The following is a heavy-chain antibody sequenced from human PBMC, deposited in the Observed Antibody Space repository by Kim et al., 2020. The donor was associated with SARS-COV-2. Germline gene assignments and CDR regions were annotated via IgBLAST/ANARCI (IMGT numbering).Heavy chain of an antibody. V-gene: IGHV4-30-2*04. CDR3: ARAGSGSYFAGGY. J-gene: IGHJ4*02. Sequence: YNPSLKRRVTISVDTSKNQFSLKLSSVTAADTAVYYCARAGSGSYFAGGYWGQGTLVTVSS. D-gene: IGHD3-10*01.